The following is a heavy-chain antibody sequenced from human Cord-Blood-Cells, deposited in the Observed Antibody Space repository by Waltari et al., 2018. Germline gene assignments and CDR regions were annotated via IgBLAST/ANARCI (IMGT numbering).Heavy chain of an antibody. V-gene: IGHV4-39*01. CDR3: ARQGGGTGVGAFDI. Sequence: QLQLQESGPGLVKPSETLSLTCTVSGGSISSSRYYWRWIRQPPGKGLEWIGSIYYSGSTYYNPSLKSRVTISVDTSKNQFSLKLSSVTAADTAVYYCARQGGGTGVGAFDIWGQGTMVTVSS. CDR1: GGSISSSRYY. D-gene: IGHD7-27*01. J-gene: IGHJ3*02. CDR2: IYYSGST.